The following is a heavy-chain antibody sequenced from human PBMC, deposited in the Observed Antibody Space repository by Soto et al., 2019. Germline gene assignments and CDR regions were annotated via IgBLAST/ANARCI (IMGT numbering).Heavy chain of an antibody. CDR3: AKGSYRPHDY. CDR2: IYPGDSDT. J-gene: IGHJ4*02. Sequence: GESLKISCKASGYSFTNYWIGWVRQLPGKGLEWMGIIYPGDSDTRYSPSFQGQVTISADKSISTAYLQWSSLKASDTAVYYCAKGSYRPHDYWGQGTLVTVSS. D-gene: IGHD1-26*01. CDR1: GYSFTNYW. V-gene: IGHV5-51*01.